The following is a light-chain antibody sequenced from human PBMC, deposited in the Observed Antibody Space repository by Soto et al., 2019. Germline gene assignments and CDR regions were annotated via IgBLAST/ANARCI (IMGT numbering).Light chain of an antibody. CDR3: GVWDSSLTGKV. Sequence: QSVLTQPPSVSAAPGQNVTISCSGSSSNIGNDYVAWYQQVPGTAPKLLIFESNKRPPGIPDRFSGSRSGTSATLGITGLQTGDGADYYCGVWDSSLTGKVFGGGTKLTVL. J-gene: IGLJ3*02. CDR1: SSNIGNDY. CDR2: ESN. V-gene: IGLV1-51*02.